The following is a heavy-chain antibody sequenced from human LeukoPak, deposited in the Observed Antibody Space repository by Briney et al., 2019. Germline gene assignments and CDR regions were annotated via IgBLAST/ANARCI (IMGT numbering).Heavy chain of an antibody. V-gene: IGHV3-23*01. CDR3: TKDSCSSTSCYWDY. CDR1: GFTFSSYA. CDR2: ISGSGGGT. D-gene: IGHD2-2*01. Sequence: GGSLRPSCAASGFTFSSYAMSWVRQAPGKGLEWVSAISGSGGGTYYADSVKGRFTISRDNSKNTLYLQMNSLRAEDTAVYYCTKDSCSSTSCYWDYWGQGTLVTVSS. J-gene: IGHJ4*02.